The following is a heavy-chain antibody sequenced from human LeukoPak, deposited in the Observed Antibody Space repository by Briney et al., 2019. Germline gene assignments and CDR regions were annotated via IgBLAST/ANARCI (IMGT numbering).Heavy chain of an antibody. V-gene: IGHV3-21*04. D-gene: IGHD3-10*01. Sequence: GGSLRLSCATSGFTFRIYGMNWVRQAPGKGLEWVASISDTSDISYVDPVKGRFTVSRDNDKNSVFLQMNNLRGQDTGVEFCGRDRGARGRGLAWGQGTLVSVSS. CDR1: GFTFRIYG. CDR2: ISDTSDI. J-gene: IGHJ4*02. CDR3: GRDRGARGRGLA.